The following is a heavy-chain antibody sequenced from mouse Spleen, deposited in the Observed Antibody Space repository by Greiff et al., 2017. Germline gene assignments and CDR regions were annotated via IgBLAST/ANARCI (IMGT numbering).Heavy chain of an antibody. CDR1: GYTFTSYW. CDR2: IYPGSGST. CDR3: ARRGGNYLYYFDY. Sequence: QVQLQQSGAELVKPGASVKMSCKASGYTFTSYWITWVKQRPGQGLEWIGDIYPGSGSTNYNEKFKSKATLTVDTSSSTAYMQLSSLTSEDSAVYYCARRGGNYLYYFDYWGQGTTLTVSS. V-gene: IGHV1-55*01. J-gene: IGHJ2*01. D-gene: IGHD2-1*01.